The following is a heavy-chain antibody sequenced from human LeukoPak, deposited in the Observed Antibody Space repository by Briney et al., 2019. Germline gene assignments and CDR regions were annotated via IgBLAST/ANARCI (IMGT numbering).Heavy chain of an antibody. V-gene: IGHV4-39*01. CDR1: GGSISSSSYY. D-gene: IGHD1-26*01. J-gene: IGHJ4*02. CDR2: IYYSGST. CDR3: ARRLSGSYFDY. Sequence: SETLSLTCTVSGGSISSSSYYWGWIRQPPGRGLEWIGSIYYSGSTYYNPSLKSRVTISVDTSKNQFSLKLSSVTAADTAVYYCARRLSGSYFDYRGQGTLVTVSS.